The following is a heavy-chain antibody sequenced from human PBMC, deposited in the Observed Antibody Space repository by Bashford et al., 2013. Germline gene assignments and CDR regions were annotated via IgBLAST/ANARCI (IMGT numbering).Heavy chain of an antibody. V-gene: IGHV4-34*01. J-gene: IGHJ6*03. Sequence: SSETLSLTCAVYGGSFSGYYWSWIRQPPGKGLEWIGEISHSGSTNYKSSLKSRVTISIDTSKNQFSLNLSSVTAADTAVYYCAREEIGIAAGGHYYYYYYMDVWGKGTTVTVSS. D-gene: IGHD6-13*01. CDR3: AREEIGIAAGGHYYYYYYMDV. CDR1: GGSFSGYY. CDR2: ISHSGST.